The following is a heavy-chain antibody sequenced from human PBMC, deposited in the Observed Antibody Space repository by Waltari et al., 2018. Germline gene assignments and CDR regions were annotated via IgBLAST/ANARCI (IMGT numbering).Heavy chain of an antibody. CDR1: GYTFTSYG. Sequence: QIRLVQSGDEIKEPGASVKVSCKASGYTFTSYGISWLRRAPGQGLEWMGWVSPYDGNTNYAEEVQGRVGMTTDTATTTAYMELRSLTSDDTAMYYCARGDDILTDYYKGLDYWGQGTLVTVSS. J-gene: IGHJ4*02. D-gene: IGHD3-9*01. V-gene: IGHV1-18*01. CDR3: ARGDDILTDYYKGLDY. CDR2: VSPYDGNT.